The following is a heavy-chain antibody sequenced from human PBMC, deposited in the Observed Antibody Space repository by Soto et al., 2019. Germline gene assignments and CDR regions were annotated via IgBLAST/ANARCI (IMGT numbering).Heavy chain of an antibody. V-gene: IGHV3-73*01. CDR1: GFTFGGSA. CDR2: IRSKTNSYAT. Sequence: LRLSCAASGFTFGGSAMHWVRQASGKGLEWVGHIRSKTNSYATAYAESVKGRFTISRDDSMNTAYLQMNGLKTEDTAVYFCTRQTDAVQWLVVPTDYNFDYWGQGTLVTVSS. CDR3: TRQTDAVQWLVVPTDYNFDY. J-gene: IGHJ4*02. D-gene: IGHD6-19*01.